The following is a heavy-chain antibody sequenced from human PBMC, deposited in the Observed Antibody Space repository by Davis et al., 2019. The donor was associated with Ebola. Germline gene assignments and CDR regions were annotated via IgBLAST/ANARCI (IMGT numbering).Heavy chain of an antibody. CDR2: LCTSADT. CDR1: GLIFSSYV. J-gene: IGHJ3*02. CDR3: AKDTSNIWFDI. D-gene: IGHD1-26*01. Sequence: PGGSLRLSCAASGLIFSSYVMSWVRQAPGKGLEWVSTLCTSADTYYADSVKGRFTISRDNSKNTLYLQLNGLRVEDTAIYYCAKDTSNIWFDIWGQGTMVTVSS. V-gene: IGHV3-23*01.